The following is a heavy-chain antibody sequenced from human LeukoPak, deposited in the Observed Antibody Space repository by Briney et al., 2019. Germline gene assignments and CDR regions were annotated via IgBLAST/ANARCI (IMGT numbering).Heavy chain of an antibody. CDR2: ISSGGSTI. CDR1: GFTFSSNS. J-gene: IGHJ6*02. CDR3: ARDHVGGDYYYYGIDA. D-gene: IGHD2-21*01. V-gene: IGHV3-48*01. Sequence: GGSLRLSCAASGFTFSSNSMNWVRQAPGKGLEWISYISSGGSTIYYADSVRGRFTIPRDAAKNSLYLQMNSLRAEDTAVYYCARDHVGGDYYYYGIDAWGHGTTVTVSS.